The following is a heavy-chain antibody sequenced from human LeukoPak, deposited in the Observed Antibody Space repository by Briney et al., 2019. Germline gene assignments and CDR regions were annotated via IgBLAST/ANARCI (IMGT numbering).Heavy chain of an antibody. CDR2: TEPDGSEK. Sequence: PGGSLRLSCAASGFSFSVYWMSWVRQAPGRGLEWVANTEPDGSEKNYGDSVKGRFTISRDNAKNSLFLQMNSLTAEDTAVYYCVRNWNLDSWGQGTLVTVSS. CDR1: GFSFSVYW. J-gene: IGHJ4*02. CDR3: VRNWNLDS. D-gene: IGHD1-1*01. V-gene: IGHV3-7*01.